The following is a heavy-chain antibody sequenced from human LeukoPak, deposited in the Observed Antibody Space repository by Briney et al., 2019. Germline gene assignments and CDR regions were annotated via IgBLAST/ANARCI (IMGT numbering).Heavy chain of an antibody. CDR3: ARVLLPSFDSTYYFDY. CDR1: GFTVSSNY. CDR2: IYSGGST. J-gene: IGHJ4*02. D-gene: IGHD2/OR15-2a*01. V-gene: IGHV3-53*01. Sequence: GGSLSLSCAASGFTVSSNYMSWVRQAPGKGLEWVSVIYSGGSTYYADSVKGRFTISRDNSKNTLYLQINNLRAEDTAVYYCARVLLPSFDSTYYFDYWGQGTLVTVSS.